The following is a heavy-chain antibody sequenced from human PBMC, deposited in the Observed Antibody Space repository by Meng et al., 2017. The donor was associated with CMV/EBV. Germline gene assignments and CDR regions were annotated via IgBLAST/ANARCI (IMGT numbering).Heavy chain of an antibody. CDR1: GFTFSSYG. D-gene: IGHD2-8*01. V-gene: IGHV3-30*02. J-gene: IGHJ4*02. Sequence: GESLKISCAASGFTFSSYGMHWVRQAPGKGLEWVAFIRYDGSNKYYADSVKGRFTISRDNSKNTLYLQMNSLRAEDTAVYYCTKDQEWDYWGQGTLVTVSS. CDR3: TKDQEWDY. CDR2: IRYDGSNK.